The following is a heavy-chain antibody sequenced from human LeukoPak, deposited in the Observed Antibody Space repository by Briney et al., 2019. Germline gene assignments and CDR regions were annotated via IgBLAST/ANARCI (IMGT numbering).Heavy chain of an antibody. J-gene: IGHJ4*02. CDR1: GFTFRSYE. V-gene: IGHV3-48*03. D-gene: IGHD5-18*01. Sequence: GGSLRLSCAASGFTFRSYEMNWVRQAPGKGLKWVSYISSSGTTIYYADSVKGRFTISRDNAKNSLYLQMNSLRAEDTAVYYCARDGPDTAMVYYFDYWGQGTLVTVSS. CDR3: ARDGPDTAMVYYFDY. CDR2: ISSSGTTI.